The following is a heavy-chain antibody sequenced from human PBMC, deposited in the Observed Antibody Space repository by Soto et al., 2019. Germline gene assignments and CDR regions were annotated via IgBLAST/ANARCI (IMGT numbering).Heavy chain of an antibody. J-gene: IGHJ4*02. CDR1: GFTFSSYG. Sequence: GGSLRLSCAASGFTFSSYGMHWVRQAPGKGLEWVAVIWYDGSNKYYADSVKGRFTISRDNSKNTLYLQMNSLRAEDTAVYYCARDSYSGYVSPFDYWGQGTLVTVSS. D-gene: IGHD5-12*01. V-gene: IGHV3-33*01. CDR2: IWYDGSNK. CDR3: ARDSYSGYVSPFDY.